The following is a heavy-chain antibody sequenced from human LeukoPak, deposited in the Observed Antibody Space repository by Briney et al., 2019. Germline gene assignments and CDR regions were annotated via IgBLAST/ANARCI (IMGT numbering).Heavy chain of an antibody. CDR2: ISGSGGNT. CDR3: AKDRTSGNIGWFDP. V-gene: IGHV3-23*01. Sequence: GGSLRLSCAASGFTFSGYAMSWVRQAPGKGLEWVSVISGSGGNTYYADSVKGRFTISRDNSKNTLYPQMNSLRAEDTAVYYCAKDRTSGNIGWFDPWGQGTLVTVSS. CDR1: GFTFSGYA. D-gene: IGHD5-12*01. J-gene: IGHJ5*02.